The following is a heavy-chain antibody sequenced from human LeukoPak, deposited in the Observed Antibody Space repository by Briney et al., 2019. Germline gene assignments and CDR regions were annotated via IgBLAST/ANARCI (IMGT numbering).Heavy chain of an antibody. Sequence: ASVKVSCKASGYTFTSYGISWVRQAPGQGLEWMGWISAYNGNTNYAQKPQGRVTMTTDTSTSTAYMELRSLRSDDTAVYYCARVAEDGSGSYWFDPWGQGTLVTVSS. V-gene: IGHV1-18*01. CDR1: GYTFTSYG. J-gene: IGHJ5*02. D-gene: IGHD3-10*01. CDR3: ARVAEDGSGSYWFDP. CDR2: ISAYNGNT.